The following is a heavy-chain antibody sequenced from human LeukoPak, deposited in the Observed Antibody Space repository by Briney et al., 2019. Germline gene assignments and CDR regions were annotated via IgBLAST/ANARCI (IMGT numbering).Heavy chain of an antibody. D-gene: IGHD1-26*01. J-gene: IGHJ4*02. V-gene: IGHV3-21*01. CDR2: ISSRSSLI. CDR3: ASGSPAGDY. Sequence: GRSLRLSCAASGFSFSSYSMNWVRQAPGKGLEWVSSISSRSSLIYYADSVKGRFTISRDNARNSLYLQMNGLTAEDTAVYYCASGSPAGDYWGQGTLVTVSS. CDR1: GFSFSSYS.